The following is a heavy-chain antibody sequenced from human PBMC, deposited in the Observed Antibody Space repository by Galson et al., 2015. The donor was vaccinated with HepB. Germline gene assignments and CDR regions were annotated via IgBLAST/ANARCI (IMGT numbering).Heavy chain of an antibody. CDR3: ARGASVYCSSASCYNWFDP. J-gene: IGHJ5*02. V-gene: IGHV1-18*01. Sequence: SVKVSCKASGYTFSSHGISWVRQAPGQGLEWMGWISVYRGNTNYAENFQGRVTKTTDTSTTTAYMELRSLTSNDTAVYYCARGASVYCSSASCYNWFDPWGQGTLVTVSS. CDR2: ISVYRGNT. D-gene: IGHD2-2*01. CDR1: GYTFSSHG.